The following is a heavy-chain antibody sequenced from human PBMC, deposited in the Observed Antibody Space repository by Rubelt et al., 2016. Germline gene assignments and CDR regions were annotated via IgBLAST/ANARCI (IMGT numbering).Heavy chain of an antibody. Sequence: LWGRGGGVVQPGRSLRLSCAPSGFTFISHRMHWVRQAPGKGLEWVAVIKYDGTDKFYADSMKGRLSISRDNAKNTLYLQMDSLRDEDTGIYYCAKDDYGMDIWGQGTTVSVSS. CDR2: IKYDGTDK. CDR3: AKDDYGMDI. CDR1: GFTFISHR. V-gene: IGHV3-33*06. J-gene: IGHJ6*02.